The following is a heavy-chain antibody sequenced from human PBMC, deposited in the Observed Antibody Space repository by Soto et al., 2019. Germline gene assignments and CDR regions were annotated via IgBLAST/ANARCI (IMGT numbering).Heavy chain of an antibody. J-gene: IGHJ4*02. CDR2: IDHGGST. Sequence: WSLSRQPPGAELAWIGDIDHGGSTNYDPSLKSRLAISLDTSKTQFSLKMTSVTTPDPAVYYCARSFHHGSDILATYWGQ. D-gene: IGHD3-3*02. V-gene: IGHV4-34*01. CDR3: ARSFHHGSDILATY.